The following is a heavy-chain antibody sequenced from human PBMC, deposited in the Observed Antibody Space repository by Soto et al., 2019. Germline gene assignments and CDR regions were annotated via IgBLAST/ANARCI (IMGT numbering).Heavy chain of an antibody. CDR1: GFTFSNAW. V-gene: IGHV3-15*01. CDR3: TTGPLILTGYRYYYYMDV. J-gene: IGHJ6*03. CDR2: IKSKTDGGTT. Sequence: PGGSLRLSCAASGFTFSNAWMSWVRQAPGKGLEWVGRIKSKTDGGTTDYAAPVKGRFTISRDDSKNTLYLQMNSLKTEDTAVYYCTTGPLILTGYRYYYYMDVWGKGTTVTVSS. D-gene: IGHD3-9*01.